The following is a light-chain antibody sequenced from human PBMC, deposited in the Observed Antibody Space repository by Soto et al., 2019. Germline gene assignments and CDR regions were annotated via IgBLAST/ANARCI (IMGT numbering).Light chain of an antibody. CDR1: QSVSCY. CDR3: QQRSNWPPST. J-gene: IGKJ3*01. Sequence: EIVLTQSPATLSLSPGERATLSCRASQSVSCYLGWYQQKPGQAPRLLIYDASNRATGIPARFSGSGSGTDFTLTSSSLEPEDFAVYYCQQRSNWPPSTFGPGTKVDIK. V-gene: IGKV3-11*01. CDR2: DAS.